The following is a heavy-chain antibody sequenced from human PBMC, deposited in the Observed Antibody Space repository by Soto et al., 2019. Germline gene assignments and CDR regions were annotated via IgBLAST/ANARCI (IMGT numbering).Heavy chain of an antibody. Sequence: QVELVQSGDEIRKPGASVTVSCKTAGYTFTRFGITWLRQAPGQGLEWMGWISPYSGNTKYSQTFQGRITITSDKSTSTVYMDLSGLRSDDTAKYYCAKTHTSSSGRFVPWGQGTLVTVSS. CDR3: AKTHTSSSGRFVP. CDR1: GYTFTRFG. J-gene: IGHJ5*02. D-gene: IGHD2-2*01. V-gene: IGHV1-18*04. CDR2: ISPYSGNT.